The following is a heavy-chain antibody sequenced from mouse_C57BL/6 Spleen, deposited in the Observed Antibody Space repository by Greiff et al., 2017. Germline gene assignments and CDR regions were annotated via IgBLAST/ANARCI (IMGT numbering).Heavy chain of an antibody. CDR2: IHPNSGST. CDR3: ARNWERRDFDY. Sequence: QVQLQQPGAELVKPGASVKLSCKASGYTFTSYWMHWVKQRPGQGLEWIGMIHPNSGSTNYNEKFKSKATLTVDKSSSTAYMQLSSLTSEDSAVYYWARNWERRDFDYWGQGTTLTVSS. V-gene: IGHV1-64*01. D-gene: IGHD4-1*01. J-gene: IGHJ2*01. CDR1: GYTFTSYW.